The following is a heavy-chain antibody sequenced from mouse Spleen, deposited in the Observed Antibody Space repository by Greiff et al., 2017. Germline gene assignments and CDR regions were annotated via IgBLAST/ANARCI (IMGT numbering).Heavy chain of an antibody. CDR1: GYTFTSYW. CDR3: ARWMITTYYFDY. CDR2: IDPSDSET. J-gene: IGHJ2*01. V-gene: IGHV1-52*01. Sequence: QVQLQQPGAELVRPGSSVKLSCKASGYTFTSYWMHWVKQRPGQGLEWIGMIDPSDSETRLNQKFKDKATLTVDKSSSTAYMQLSSPTSEDSAVYYCARWMITTYYFDYWGQGTTLTVSS. D-gene: IGHD2-4*01.